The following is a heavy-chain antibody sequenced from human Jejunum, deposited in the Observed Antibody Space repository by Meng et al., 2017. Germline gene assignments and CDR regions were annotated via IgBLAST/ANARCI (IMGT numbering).Heavy chain of an antibody. CDR1: GGSISNNNW. CDR3: ARDLLDPNIAATGWFDP. D-gene: IGHD2/OR15-2a*01. J-gene: IGHJ5*02. V-gene: IGHV4-4*02. Sequence: VQLQESGPGLVKPSGTLSLTFAVSGGSISNNNWWSWVRQPPGKGLEWIGEISHTGRINYNPSLKSRVTMSLDKSKNQFSLDLTSVTGADTAVYYCARDLLDPNIAATGWFDPWGQGTLVTVSS. CDR2: ISHTGRI.